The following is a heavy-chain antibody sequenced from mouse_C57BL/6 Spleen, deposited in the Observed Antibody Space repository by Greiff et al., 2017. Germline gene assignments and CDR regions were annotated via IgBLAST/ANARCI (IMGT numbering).Heavy chain of an antibody. J-gene: IGHJ4*01. CDR1: GFTFSSYA. Sequence: EVQVVESGGGLVKPGGSLKLSCAASGFTFSSYAMSWVRQTPEKRLEWVATISDGGSYTYYPDNVKGRFTISRDNAKNNLYLQMSHLKSEDTAMYYCARDDYGGVMDYWGQGTSVTVSS. D-gene: IGHD1-1*02. V-gene: IGHV5-4*01. CDR2: ISDGGSYT. CDR3: ARDDYGGVMDY.